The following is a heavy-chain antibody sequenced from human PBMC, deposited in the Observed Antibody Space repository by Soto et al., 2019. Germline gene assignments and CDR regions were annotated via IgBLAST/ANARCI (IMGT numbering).Heavy chain of an antibody. Sequence: SETLSLTCAIYGGSFSSHSRSWVRQPPGKGLEWIGEIHHDGITNYSPSLKSRVTISGDTSKTQFSLELTSMTAADTAVYYCATYDVGAIIQDYWAQGTLVTVSS. CDR1: GGSFSSHS. CDR3: ATYDVGAIIQDY. J-gene: IGHJ4*02. V-gene: IGHV4-34*01. CDR2: IHHDGIT. D-gene: IGHD3-16*01.